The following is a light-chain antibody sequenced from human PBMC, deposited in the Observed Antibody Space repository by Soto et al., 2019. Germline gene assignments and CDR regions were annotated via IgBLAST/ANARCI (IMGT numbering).Light chain of an antibody. CDR1: QTISSNY. Sequence: ENVLTQSPGTLSWSPGERATLSCRASQTISSNYIAWYQQKPGQPPRLLIYGASTRATAIPARISGSGSGTDFTLTISRLEPEDFAVYYCQHYHSSPWTFGQGTKVEI. V-gene: IGKV3-20*01. CDR3: QHYHSSPWT. J-gene: IGKJ1*01. CDR2: GAS.